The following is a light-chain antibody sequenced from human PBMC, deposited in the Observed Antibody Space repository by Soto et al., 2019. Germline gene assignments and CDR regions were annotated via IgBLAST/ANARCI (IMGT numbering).Light chain of an antibody. Sequence: EIVLTQSPVTLSLSPGERATLSCSASQSVSTYLAWYQQKPGRAPRLLIYDASSRATGIPARFSGSGSGTDFTLTISSLEPEDCAVYYCQQRSNWPSTFGGGTKVEIK. CDR3: QQRSNWPST. CDR2: DAS. V-gene: IGKV3-11*01. J-gene: IGKJ4*02. CDR1: QSVSTY.